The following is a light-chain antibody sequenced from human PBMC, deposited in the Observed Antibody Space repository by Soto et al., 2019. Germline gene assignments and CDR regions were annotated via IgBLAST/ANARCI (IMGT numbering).Light chain of an antibody. CDR2: EAS. J-gene: IGKJ1*01. V-gene: IGKV1-5*03. Sequence: DIPITQSPSTLSASVGDRATITCRASQSISIRLAWYQQKPGQAPKLLIYEASSIASGIPSRFSGSGSGTEFTLTISRLQPDDFATYYCQQYNSYSRTFGQGTKVDIK. CDR3: QQYNSYSRT. CDR1: QSISIR.